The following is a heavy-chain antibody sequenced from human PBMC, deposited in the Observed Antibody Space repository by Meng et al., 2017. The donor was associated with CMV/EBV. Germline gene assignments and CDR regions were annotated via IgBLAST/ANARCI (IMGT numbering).Heavy chain of an antibody. V-gene: IGHV1-18*01. Sequence: SVKVSCKASGYTFTSYGISWVRQAPGQGLEWMGWISAYNGNTNYAQKLQGRVTMTTDTSTSTAYMELRSLRSDDTAVYYCARDRTYYDFWSGYPLGYWGQGTLVTVSS. CDR1: GYTFTSYG. CDR2: ISAYNGNT. CDR3: ARDRTYYDFWSGYPLGY. D-gene: IGHD3-3*01. J-gene: IGHJ4*02.